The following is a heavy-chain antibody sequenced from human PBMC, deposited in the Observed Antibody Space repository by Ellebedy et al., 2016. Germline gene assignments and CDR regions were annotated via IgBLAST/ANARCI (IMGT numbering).Heavy chain of an antibody. CDR3: ARVHCTETTCYQIFDH. V-gene: IGHV3-30*03. D-gene: IGHD2-8*02. CDR1: GFTFDNYA. J-gene: IGHJ4*02. CDR2: ISYDGSNK. Sequence: GESLKISXTASGFTFDNYAMTWVRQSPGRGLEWVAVISYDGSNKYYADSIKGRFSISRDNSRSTMDLQMSSLSSEDTGVYYCARVHCTETTCYQIFDHWGQGARVTVSS.